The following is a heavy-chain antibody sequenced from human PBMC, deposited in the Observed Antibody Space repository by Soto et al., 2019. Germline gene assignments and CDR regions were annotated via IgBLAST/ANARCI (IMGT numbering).Heavy chain of an antibody. CDR1: GFTFSTYS. CDR2: ISRSSSYM. CDR3: ARSGGNLLGMDV. J-gene: IGHJ6*02. Sequence: EVRLVESGGGLVKPGGSLRLSCAASGFTFSTYSMNWVRQAPGKGLEWASSISRSSSYMYYADSVKGRFTISRDNAKTSLYLQMNSLRAEDTAVYYCARSGGNLLGMDVGGQGTTVTVSS. D-gene: IGHD2-15*01. V-gene: IGHV3-21*01.